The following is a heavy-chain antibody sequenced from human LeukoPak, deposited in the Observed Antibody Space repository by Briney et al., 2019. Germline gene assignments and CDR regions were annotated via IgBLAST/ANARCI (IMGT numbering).Heavy chain of an antibody. J-gene: IGHJ4*02. CDR3: ARDLGFSTYYFDY. CDR2: IYTSGST. Sequence: SETLSLTCTVSGGSISSGSYYWSWIRQPAGKGLEWIGRIYTSGSTNYNPSLKSRVTISVDTSENQFSLKLSSVTAADTAVYYCARDLGFSTYYFDYWGQGTLVTVSS. CDR1: GGSISSGSYY. D-gene: IGHD2/OR15-2a*01. V-gene: IGHV4-61*02.